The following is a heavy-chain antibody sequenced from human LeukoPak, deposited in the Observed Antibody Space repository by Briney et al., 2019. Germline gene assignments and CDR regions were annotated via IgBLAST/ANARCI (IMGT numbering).Heavy chain of an antibody. Sequence: PGGSLRPSCAASGFTFSGYWMHWVRQAPGKGLVWISRINSDGSTTNYAGSVKGRFTISRDNAKKTLYLQMNSLRAEDTAVYYCASRATVSTWAYYYYYMDVWGRGTTVTVSS. CDR1: GFTFSGYW. D-gene: IGHD4-17*01. CDR2: INSDGSTT. J-gene: IGHJ6*03. CDR3: ASRATVSTWAYYYYYMDV. V-gene: IGHV3-74*01.